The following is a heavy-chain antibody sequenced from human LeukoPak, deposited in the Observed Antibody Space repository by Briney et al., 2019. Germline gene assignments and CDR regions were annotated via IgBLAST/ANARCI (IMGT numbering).Heavy chain of an antibody. CDR3: ARGPNSNWSGLDF. J-gene: IGHJ4*02. CDR2: ISPTGSTT. V-gene: IGHV3-74*01. Sequence: QTGGSLRLSCTASGFSFSGHWMHWARQLPGKGLVWVSRISPTGSTTSYADYVKGRFTVSRDNAKNTLYLQVNNLRAEDTAVYYCARGPNSNWSGLDFWGQGTLLTVSS. CDR1: GFSFSGHW. D-gene: IGHD6-6*01.